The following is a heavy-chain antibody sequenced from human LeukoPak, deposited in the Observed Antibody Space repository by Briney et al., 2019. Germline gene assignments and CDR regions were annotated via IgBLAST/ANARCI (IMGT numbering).Heavy chain of an antibody. CDR3: AKDLDTAMIGKIDY. CDR2: ISGSGSAT. Sequence: GGSLRLSCAASGFTFRSYAMNWVRQAPGKGLEWVSAISGSGSATYYADSVKGRFTISRDNSKNTLYLQMNSLRAEDTAVYYCAKDLDTAMIGKIDYWGQGTLVTVSS. D-gene: IGHD5-18*01. CDR1: GFTFRSYA. V-gene: IGHV3-23*01. J-gene: IGHJ4*02.